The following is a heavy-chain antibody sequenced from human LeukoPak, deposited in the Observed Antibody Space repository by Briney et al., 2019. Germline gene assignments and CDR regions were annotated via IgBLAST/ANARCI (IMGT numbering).Heavy chain of an antibody. CDR2: ISSSDYSSTI. V-gene: IGHV3-48*01. CDR3: ARDLNVRGDCSDTSCYPGL. D-gene: IGHD2-2*01. CDR1: GFTFSTYT. J-gene: IGHJ4*02. Sequence: GGSLRLSCVASGFTFSTYTMNWVRQAPGKGLEWVAYISSSDYSSTIYYADSVKGRFIISRDNGKNSLYLQMNSLRVEDTAVYYCARDLNVRGDCSDTSCYPGLWGQGTLVTVSS.